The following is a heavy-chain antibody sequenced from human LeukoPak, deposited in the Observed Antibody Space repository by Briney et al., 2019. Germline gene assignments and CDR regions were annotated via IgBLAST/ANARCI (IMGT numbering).Heavy chain of an antibody. CDR2: ISGSGGST. CDR3: AKAYSSSWPLHDAFDI. CDR1: GFPFSSYS. V-gene: IGHV3-23*01. D-gene: IGHD6-13*01. Sequence: PGGSLRLSCAASGFPFSSYSMNWVRQAPGKGLEWVSAISGSGGSTYYADSVKGRFTISRDNSKNTLYLQMNSLRAEDTAVYYCAKAYSSSWPLHDAFDIWGQGTMVTVSS. J-gene: IGHJ3*02.